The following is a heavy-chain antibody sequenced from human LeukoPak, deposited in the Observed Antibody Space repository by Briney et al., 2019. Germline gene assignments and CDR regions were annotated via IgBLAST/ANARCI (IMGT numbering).Heavy chain of an antibody. J-gene: IGHJ4*02. D-gene: IGHD3-9*01. CDR2: ISGYNGNT. Sequence: ASVKVSCKASGYTFTSYGISWVRQAPGQGLEWMGWISGYNGNTNYAQKLQGRVTMTTDTSTRTAYMELRSLGSDETAVYYCARVDLLTGYYFFDYWGRGTLVTVSS. CDR1: GYTFTSYG. CDR3: ARVDLLTGYYFFDY. V-gene: IGHV1-18*01.